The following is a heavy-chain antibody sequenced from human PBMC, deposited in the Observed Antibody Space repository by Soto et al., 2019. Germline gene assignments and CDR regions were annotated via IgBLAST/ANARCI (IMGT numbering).Heavy chain of an antibody. V-gene: IGHV4-31*03. Sequence: SETLSLTCTVSGGSISSGGYYWSWIRQHPGRGLEWIGYIYYSGSTYYNPSLKSRVTISVDTSKNQFSLKLSSVTAADTAVYYCARNVAAAGYLDYWGQGTLVTVSS. D-gene: IGHD6-13*01. CDR3: ARNVAAAGYLDY. CDR1: GGSISSGGYY. CDR2: IYYSGST. J-gene: IGHJ4*02.